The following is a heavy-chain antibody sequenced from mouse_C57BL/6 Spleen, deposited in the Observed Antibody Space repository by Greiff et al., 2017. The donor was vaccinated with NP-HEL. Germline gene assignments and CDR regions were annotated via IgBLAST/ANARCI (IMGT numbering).Heavy chain of an antibody. D-gene: IGHD1-1*01. CDR3: TTELLRYLARGPAWFAY. Sequence: EVQLQQSGAELVRPGASVKLSCTASGFNIKDYYMHWVKQRPEQGLEWIGRIDPEDGDTEYAPKFQGKATMTADTSSNTAYLQLSSLTSEDTAVYYCTTELLRYLARGPAWFAYWGQGTLVTVSA. CDR2: IDPEDGDT. V-gene: IGHV14-1*01. CDR1: GFNIKDYY. J-gene: IGHJ3*01.